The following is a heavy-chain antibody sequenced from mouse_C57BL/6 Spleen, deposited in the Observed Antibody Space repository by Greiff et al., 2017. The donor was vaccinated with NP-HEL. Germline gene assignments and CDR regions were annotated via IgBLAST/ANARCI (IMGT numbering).Heavy chain of an antibody. CDR3: ARWDFFYAMDY. D-gene: IGHD4-1*01. V-gene: IGHV1-82*01. CDR1: GYAFSSSW. J-gene: IGHJ4*01. CDR2: IYPGDGDT. Sequence: VQGVESGPELVKPGASVKISCKASGYAFSSSWMNWVKQRPGKGLEWIGRIYPGDGDTNYNGKFKGKATLTADKSSSTAYMQLSSLTSEDSAVYFCARWDFFYAMDYWGQGTSVTVSS.